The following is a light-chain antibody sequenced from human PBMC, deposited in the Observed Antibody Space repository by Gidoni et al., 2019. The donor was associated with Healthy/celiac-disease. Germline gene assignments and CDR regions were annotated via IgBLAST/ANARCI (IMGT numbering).Light chain of an antibody. CDR3: QQYNSWGT. Sequence: DIQMTQSPSTLSASVGDRVTITCRASQSISSWLAWYQQQPGKAPKLLIYKASSLESGVPSRFSGSGSGTEFTLTISSLQPDEFATDYGQQYNSWGTFXXXTKVEIK. CDR1: QSISSW. V-gene: IGKV1-5*03. CDR2: KAS. J-gene: IGKJ1*01.